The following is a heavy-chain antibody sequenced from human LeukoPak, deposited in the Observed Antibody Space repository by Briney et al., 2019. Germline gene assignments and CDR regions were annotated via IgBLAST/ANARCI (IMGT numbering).Heavy chain of an antibody. Sequence: GGSLRLSCAASGFTFSSYWMSWVRQAPGKGLEWVANINQDGSGKYYVDSVKGRFTISRDNAKNSLYLQMNSLRAEDTAVYYCARDMQQLVSRGDVWGQGTLVTVSS. CDR3: ARDMQQLVSRGDV. CDR1: GFTFSSYW. V-gene: IGHV3-7*03. D-gene: IGHD6-13*01. CDR2: INQDGSGK. J-gene: IGHJ4*02.